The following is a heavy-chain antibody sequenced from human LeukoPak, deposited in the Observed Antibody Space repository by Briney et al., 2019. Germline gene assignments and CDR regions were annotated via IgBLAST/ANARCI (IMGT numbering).Heavy chain of an antibody. CDR3: ARWARYCSSGSCYSWFDP. D-gene: IGHD2-15*01. CDR2: MKLDGSEE. Sequence: PGGSLRLSCAASGYTFRSYWMSRVRQAPGKGLEWVANMKLDGSEEYYVDSVKGRFTISSDNAKNSLYLQMNSLRVDDTAVYYCARWARYCSSGSCYSWFDPWGQGTLVTVSS. J-gene: IGHJ5*02. CDR1: GYTFRSYW. V-gene: IGHV3-7*01.